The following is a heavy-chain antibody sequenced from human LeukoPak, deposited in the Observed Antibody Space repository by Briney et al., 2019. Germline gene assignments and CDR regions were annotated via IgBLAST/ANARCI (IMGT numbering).Heavy chain of an antibody. Sequence: GSLRLFCSGPGFTFNKARISRVPQNPGEGPEWVGRIKSKTDGGTTDYAAPVKGRFTISRDDSENTLYLQMNSLKTEDTAVYYCTAGTGYSDFDYWGQGTLVTVSS. D-gene: IGHD3/OR15-3a*01. V-gene: IGHV3-15*01. CDR1: GFTFNKAR. CDR2: IKSKTDGGTT. CDR3: TAGTGYSDFDY. J-gene: IGHJ4*02.